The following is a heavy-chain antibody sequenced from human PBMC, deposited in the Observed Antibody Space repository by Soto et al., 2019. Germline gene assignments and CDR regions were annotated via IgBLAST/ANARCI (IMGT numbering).Heavy chain of an antibody. CDR1: GGSISSYY. D-gene: IGHD3-16*01. Sequence: SETLSLTCTVSGGSISSYYWSWIRQPPGKGLEWIGYIYYSGSTNYNPSHKSRVTISVDTSKNQFSLKLSSVTAADTAVYYCARALGGWNNWFDAWGQGTLVTVSS. CDR2: IYYSGST. CDR3: ARALGGWNNWFDA. V-gene: IGHV4-59*01. J-gene: IGHJ5*02.